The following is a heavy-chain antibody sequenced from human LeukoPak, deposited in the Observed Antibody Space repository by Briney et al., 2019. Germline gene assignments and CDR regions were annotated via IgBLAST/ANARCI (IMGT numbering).Heavy chain of an antibody. J-gene: IGHJ4*02. Sequence: PGRSLRLSCAASGFTFSSYAMHWVRQAPGKGLEWVAVISYDGSNKYYADSVKGRFTISRDNSKNTLYLQMNSLRAEDTAVYYCAKEPVLGNYYSSSPWYFDYWGQGTLVTVSS. CDR3: AKEPVLGNYYSSSPWYFDY. D-gene: IGHD6-13*01. CDR2: ISYDGSNK. CDR1: GFTFSSYA. V-gene: IGHV3-30-3*01.